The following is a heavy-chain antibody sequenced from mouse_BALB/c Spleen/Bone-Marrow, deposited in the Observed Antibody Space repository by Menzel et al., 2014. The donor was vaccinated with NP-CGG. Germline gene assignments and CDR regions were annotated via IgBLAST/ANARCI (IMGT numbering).Heavy chain of an antibody. Sequence: EVHLVESGAELVKPGAPVTLSCTASGFNIKDTYMHWVKQRPEQGLEWIGGIDPANGNTKYDPKFLGKATITADTSSNTAYLQLSSLTSEDTAVYYCVRGGWLLLFAYWGQGTLVTVSA. J-gene: IGHJ3*01. CDR3: VRGGWLLLFAY. CDR1: GFNIKDTY. CDR2: IDPANGNT. V-gene: IGHV14-3*02. D-gene: IGHD2-3*01.